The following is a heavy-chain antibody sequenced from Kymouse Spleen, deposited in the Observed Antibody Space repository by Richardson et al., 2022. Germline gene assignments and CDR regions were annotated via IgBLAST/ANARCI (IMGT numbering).Heavy chain of an antibody. CDR1: GFTFSSYG. Sequence: QVQLVESGGGVVQPGRSLRLSCAASGFTFSSYGMHWVRQAPGKGLEWVAVIWYDGSNKYYADSVKGRFTISRDNSKNTLYLQMNSLRAEDTAVYYCANYPSYYYYYGMDVWGQGTTVTVSS. CDR2: IWYDGSNK. J-gene: IGHJ6*02. D-gene: IGHD4-11,IGHD1-26*01,IGHD1-7*01. V-gene: IGHV3-33*01. CDR3: ANYPSYYYYYGMDV.